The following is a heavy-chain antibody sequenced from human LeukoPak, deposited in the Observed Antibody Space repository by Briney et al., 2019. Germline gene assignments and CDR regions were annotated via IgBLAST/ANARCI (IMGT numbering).Heavy chain of an antibody. Sequence: SETLSLTCAVSGGSISSSNWWSWVRQPPGKGLEWIGEIYHSGSTNYNPSLKGRVTISVDKSKNQFSLKLSSVTAADTAVYYCARGGPSSGWYRLFDYWGQGTLVTVSS. CDR1: GGSISSSNW. CDR2: IYHSGST. J-gene: IGHJ4*02. V-gene: IGHV4-4*02. CDR3: ARGGPSSGWYRLFDY. D-gene: IGHD6-19*01.